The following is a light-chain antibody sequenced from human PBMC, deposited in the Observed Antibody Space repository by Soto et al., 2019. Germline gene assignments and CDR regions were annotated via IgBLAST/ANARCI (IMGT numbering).Light chain of an antibody. Sequence: QSALTQPDSVSGSPGQSITISCIGTSSVIGAYNYASWYQQHPGKAPKLIIYGVSNRPSGVSNRFSGSKSGYTASLTISGLQAEDEADYYCSSYSSTITRVFGTGTKVTVL. J-gene: IGLJ1*01. CDR1: SSVIGAYNY. V-gene: IGLV2-14*03. CDR2: GVS. CDR3: SSYSSTITRV.